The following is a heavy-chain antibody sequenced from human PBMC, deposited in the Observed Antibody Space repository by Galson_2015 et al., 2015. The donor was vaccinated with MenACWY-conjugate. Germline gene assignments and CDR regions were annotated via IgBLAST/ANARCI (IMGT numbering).Heavy chain of an antibody. CDR2: ISGGGDNT. Sequence: SLRLSCAASGFTFSSYAMSWVRQAPGGGLEWVSAISGGGDNTYYVDSVKGRFTVSRDNSKNTLYLQMDSLTAEDTALYYCAKDLVADDYFHYYVMDVWGQGTAVTVSS. CDR3: AKDLVADDYFHYYVMDV. CDR1: GFTFSSYA. J-gene: IGHJ6*02. V-gene: IGHV3-23*01. D-gene: IGHD2-21*01.